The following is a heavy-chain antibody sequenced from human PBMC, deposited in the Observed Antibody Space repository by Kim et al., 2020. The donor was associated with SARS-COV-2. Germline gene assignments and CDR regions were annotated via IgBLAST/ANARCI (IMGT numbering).Heavy chain of an antibody. CDR2: IYYSGIT. Sequence: SETLSLTCTVSGGSINTYYWNWIRQPPGKGLEWIGFIYYSGITKYNPSLKNRLTISRDTSKKNFSLKLTSVTAADTAVYYCATFGSSYGSGTYFDYWGQG. CDR3: ATFGSSYGSGTYFDY. V-gene: IGHV4-59*12. D-gene: IGHD3-10*01. J-gene: IGHJ4*02. CDR1: GGSINTYY.